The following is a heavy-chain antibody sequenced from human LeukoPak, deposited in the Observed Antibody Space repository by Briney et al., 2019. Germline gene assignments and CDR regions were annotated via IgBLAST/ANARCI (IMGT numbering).Heavy chain of an antibody. CDR1: QFTFSNYA. V-gene: IGHV3-23*01. J-gene: IGHJ2*01. Sequence: WGSLRLSCAASQFTFSNYAMSWVRQVPGKGLEWVSAISGSGNTTYFGDSVTGRFTISRDNPKNTVYLQMNSLSAEDTAVYYCAKGPAPYCSGGSCYSPHWYFDLWGRGTLVTVSS. CDR3: AKGPAPYCSGGSCYSPHWYFDL. D-gene: IGHD2-15*01. CDR2: ISGSGNTT.